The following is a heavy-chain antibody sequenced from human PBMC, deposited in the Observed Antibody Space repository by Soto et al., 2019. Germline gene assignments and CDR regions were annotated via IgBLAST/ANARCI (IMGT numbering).Heavy chain of an antibody. J-gene: IGHJ4*02. CDR3: AKERMEQYQLLPFFDY. Sequence: LSLSCAASGFTVSSYGVHGVRQAPGKGLEWVAVISYDGSNKYYADSVKGRFTIPRDNSKNTLYLQMNSLRAEETAIYYCAKERMEQYQLLPFFDYWGQGTLVTVSS. CDR1: GFTVSSYG. CDR2: ISYDGSNK. V-gene: IGHV3-30*18. D-gene: IGHD2-2*01.